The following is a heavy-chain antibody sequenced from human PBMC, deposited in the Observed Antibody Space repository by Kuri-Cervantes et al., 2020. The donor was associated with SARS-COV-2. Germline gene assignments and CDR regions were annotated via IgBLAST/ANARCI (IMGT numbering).Heavy chain of an antibody. J-gene: IGHJ4*02. CDR3: GRDLAFGDLPGGY. D-gene: IGHD3-10*01. Sequence: GGSLRLSCAASGFTFSSYGMHWVRQAPGKGLEWVAVIWYDGSNKYYADSVKGRFTISRDNSKNTLYLQMNSLRAEDTAVYYCGRDLAFGDLPGGYWGQGTLVTVSS. CDR2: IWYDGSNK. V-gene: IGHV3-33*01. CDR1: GFTFSSYG.